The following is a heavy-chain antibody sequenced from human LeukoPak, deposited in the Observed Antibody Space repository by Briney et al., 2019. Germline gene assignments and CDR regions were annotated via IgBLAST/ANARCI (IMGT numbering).Heavy chain of an antibody. CDR1: GFTFTSSA. CDR3: AADRGSYHHYYYGMDV. V-gene: IGHV1-58*02. CDR2: IVVGSGNT. Sequence: ASVKVSCKASGFTFTSSAMQWVRQARGQRLEWIGWIVVGSGNTNYAQKFQERVTITRDMSTSTAYMELSSLRSEDTAVHYCAADRGSYHHYYYGMDVWGQGTTVTVSS. J-gene: IGHJ6*02. D-gene: IGHD1-26*01.